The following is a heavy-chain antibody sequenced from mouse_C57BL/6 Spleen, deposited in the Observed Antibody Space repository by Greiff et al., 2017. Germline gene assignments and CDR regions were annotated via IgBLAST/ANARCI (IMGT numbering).Heavy chain of an antibody. D-gene: IGHD1-1*01. CDR3: ARGYYYGSSGY. V-gene: IGHV5-17*01. Sequence: EVHLVESGGGLVKPGGSLKLSCAASGFTFSDYGMHWVRQAPEKGLEWVAYISSGSSTIYYEDTVKGRFTISRDNAKNTLCLQMTSLRSEDTAMYYCARGYYYGSSGYWGQGTTLTVSS. CDR2: ISSGSSTI. CDR1: GFTFSDYG. J-gene: IGHJ2*01.